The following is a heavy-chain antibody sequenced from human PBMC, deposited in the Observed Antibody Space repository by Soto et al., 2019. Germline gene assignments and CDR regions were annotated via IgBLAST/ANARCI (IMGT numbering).Heavy chain of an antibody. CDR1: GDSVSSGDYY. Sequence: SETLSLTCTVSGDSVSSGDYYWSWIRQPPGKGLEWIGYIYYSGSTYYNPSLKSRVTISVDTSKNQFSLKLSSVTAADTAVYYCARDRAYYYDSSGPLWGQGTLVTVSS. V-gene: IGHV4-30-4*01. CDR2: IYYSGST. D-gene: IGHD3-22*01. CDR3: ARDRAYYYDSSGPL. J-gene: IGHJ4*02.